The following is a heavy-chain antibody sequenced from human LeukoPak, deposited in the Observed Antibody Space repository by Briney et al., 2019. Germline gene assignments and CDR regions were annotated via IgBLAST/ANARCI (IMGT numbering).Heavy chain of an antibody. J-gene: IGHJ4*02. Sequence: ASVRVSCKASGYTFTGYYVHWVRQAPGQGLEWMGWINPNSGGTNYAQKFQGRVTMTRDTSISTAYMELSRLRSDDTAVYYCARGGGIVATKPDYWGQGTLVTVSS. V-gene: IGHV1-2*02. CDR1: GYTFTGYY. CDR3: ARGGGIVATKPDY. D-gene: IGHD5-12*01. CDR2: INPNSGGT.